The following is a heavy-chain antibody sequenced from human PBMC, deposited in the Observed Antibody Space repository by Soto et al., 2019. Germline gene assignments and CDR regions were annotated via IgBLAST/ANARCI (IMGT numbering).Heavy chain of an antibody. CDR3: AKPDY. CDR2: ISYDGSNK. CDR1: GFTFSSYG. Sequence: QVQLVESGGGVVQPGRSLRLSCAASGFTFSSYGMHWVRQAPGKGLEWVAVISYDGSNKYYADSVKGRFTISRDKSKNTLYLQMNSLRAEDTAVYYCAKPDYWGQGTLVTVSS. V-gene: IGHV3-30*18. J-gene: IGHJ4*02.